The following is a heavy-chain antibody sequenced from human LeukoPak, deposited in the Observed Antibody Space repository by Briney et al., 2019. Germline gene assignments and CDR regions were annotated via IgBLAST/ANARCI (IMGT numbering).Heavy chain of an antibody. V-gene: IGHV3-21*01. CDR3: AKDRFGGGLLDDGPYNWFDP. Sequence: PGGSLRLSCVTSGFTFSAYAMNWVRQAPGKGLEWVSSINGGSTYIYYADSVKGRFTISRDNAKNSLYLQMNSLRAEDTAVYYCAKDRFGGGLLDDGPYNWFDPWGQGTLVTVSS. D-gene: IGHD3-16*02. CDR1: GFTFSAYA. J-gene: IGHJ5*02. CDR2: INGGSTYI.